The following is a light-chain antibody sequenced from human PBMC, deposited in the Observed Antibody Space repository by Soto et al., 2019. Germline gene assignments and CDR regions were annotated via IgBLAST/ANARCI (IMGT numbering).Light chain of an antibody. J-gene: IGKJ1*01. V-gene: IGKV3-20*01. CDR2: DAS. CDR3: QQYGSSPTT. Sequence: EFVLPQSPGTLSLSPGESATLSCRASQTVRNNYLAWYQQKPGQAPRLLIYDASSRATGIPDRFSGGGSGTDFTLTISRLEPEDFAVYYCQQYGSSPTTFGQGTKVDIK. CDR1: QTVRNNY.